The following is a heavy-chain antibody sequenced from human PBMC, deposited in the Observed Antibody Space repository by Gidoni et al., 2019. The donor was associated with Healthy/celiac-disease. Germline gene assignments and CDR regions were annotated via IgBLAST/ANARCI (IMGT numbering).Heavy chain of an antibody. CDR1: GLTFSSYA. J-gene: IGHJ4*02. Sequence: EVQLLESGGGLVQPGGSLRLSCAASGLTFSSYAMSWVRQAPGKGLEGVSAISGSGGSTYYADSVKGRFTISRDNSKNTLRLQMNSLRAEDTAVYYCAATVVTAIPNYFDYWGQGTLVTVSS. D-gene: IGHD2-21*02. CDR3: AATVVTAIPNYFDY. V-gene: IGHV3-23*01. CDR2: ISGSGGST.